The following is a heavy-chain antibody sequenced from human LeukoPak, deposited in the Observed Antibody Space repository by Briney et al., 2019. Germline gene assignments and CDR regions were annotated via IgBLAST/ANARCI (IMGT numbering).Heavy chain of an antibody. CDR1: GITFSRFW. CDR2: INQDGSEK. J-gene: IGHJ4*02. CDR3: ASGGYLDY. V-gene: IGHV3-7*03. Sequence: GGSLRLSCAASGITFSRFWMSWVRQAPGKGLQWVANINQDGSEKHYVDSVKGRFTISRDNAENSLYLQMNSLRAEDTAVYYCASGGYLDYWGQGALVTVAS. D-gene: IGHD3-16*01.